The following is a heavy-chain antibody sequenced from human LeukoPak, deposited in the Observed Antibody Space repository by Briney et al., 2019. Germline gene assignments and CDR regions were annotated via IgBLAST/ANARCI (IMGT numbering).Heavy chain of an antibody. CDR2: IYYSGST. CDR1: GGSISSGDYY. D-gene: IGHD5-18*01. Sequence: SQTLSLTCTVSGGSISSGDYYWSWIRQPPGKGLEWIGYIYYSGSTYYNPSLKSRVTISVDTSKNQFSLKLSSVTAADTAVYYCALNSYGHKNYYYYYMDVWSKGTTVTVSS. V-gene: IGHV4-30-4*08. J-gene: IGHJ6*03. CDR3: ALNSYGHKNYYYYYMDV.